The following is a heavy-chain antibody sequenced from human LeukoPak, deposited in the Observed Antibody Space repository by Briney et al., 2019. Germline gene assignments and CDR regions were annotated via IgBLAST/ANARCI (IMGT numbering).Heavy chain of an antibody. CDR3: AREPAWAYFDY. CDR2: IYTSGST. Sequence: SETLSLTCTVSGGSISSYYWSWIRQPAGKGLEWIGCIYTSGSTNYNPSLKSRVTMSVDTSKNQFSLKQRSGTGADTAVYYCAREPAWAYFDYWGQGTLVTVSS. CDR1: GGSISSYY. V-gene: IGHV4-4*07. J-gene: IGHJ4*02. D-gene: IGHD7-27*01.